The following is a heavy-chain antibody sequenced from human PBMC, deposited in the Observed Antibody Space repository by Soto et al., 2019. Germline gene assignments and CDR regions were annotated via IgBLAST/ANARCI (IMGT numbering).Heavy chain of an antibody. V-gene: IGHV1-18*01. Sequence: QVHLVQSGAEVKKPGASVKVSCKGSGYTFTSYGITWVRQAPGQGLEWMGWISAHNGNTNYAQKPQGRVTVTRDTSTSTAYMELMSLRSDDTAVYYWARGRYGDYWGQGARVTVSS. CDR1: GYTFTSYG. CDR3: ARGRYGDY. D-gene: IGHD1-1*01. CDR2: ISAHNGNT. J-gene: IGHJ4*02.